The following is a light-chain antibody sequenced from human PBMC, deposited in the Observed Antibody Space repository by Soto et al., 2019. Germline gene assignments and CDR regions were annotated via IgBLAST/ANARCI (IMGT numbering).Light chain of an antibody. CDR2: TVS. CDR3: QQGKTFPFT. J-gene: IGKJ3*01. Sequence: IQMTQSPSSVSASVGDTVTLSCQTSHGVSGWLAWYQQKPGKAPTLLIYTVSNLQSGVPSRFSGSGSGTDFSLTITNLQPEDCATYFCQQGKTFPFTFGPGTKVEVK. V-gene: IGKV1-12*01. CDR1: HGVSGW.